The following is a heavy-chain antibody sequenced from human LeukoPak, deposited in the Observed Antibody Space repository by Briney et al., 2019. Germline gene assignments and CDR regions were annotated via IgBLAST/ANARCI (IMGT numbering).Heavy chain of an antibody. V-gene: IGHV1-2*02. CDR3: ARDHPPAMVRGVTIDY. CDR2: INPNSGGT. D-gene: IGHD3-10*01. CDR1: GYTFTGYY. J-gene: IGHJ4*02. Sequence: GASVTVSCKASGYTFTGYYMHWVRQAPGQGLEWMGWINPNSGGTNYAQKFQGRVTMTRDTSISTAYMELSRLRSDDTAVYYCARDHPPAMVRGVTIDYWGQGTLVTVSS.